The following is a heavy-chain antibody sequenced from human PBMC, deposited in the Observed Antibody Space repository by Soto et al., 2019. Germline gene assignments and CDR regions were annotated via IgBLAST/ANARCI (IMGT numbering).Heavy chain of an antibody. J-gene: IGHJ5*02. Sequence: QVQLVESGGGVVQPGRSQRLSCAASGFTFRSYGMHWVRQAPGKGLEWVAVISYDGSNKYYADSVKGRFTISRDNSKNTLYLQMNSLRAEDTAVYYCAKDRVRDRHQLRYFDWFNWFDPWGQGTLVTVSS. CDR2: ISYDGSNK. V-gene: IGHV3-30*18. CDR1: GFTFRSYG. D-gene: IGHD3-9*01. CDR3: AKDRVRDRHQLRYFDWFNWFDP.